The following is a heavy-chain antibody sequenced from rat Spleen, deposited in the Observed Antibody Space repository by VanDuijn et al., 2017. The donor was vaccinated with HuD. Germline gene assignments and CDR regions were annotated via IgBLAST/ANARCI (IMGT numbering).Heavy chain of an antibody. Sequence: EVQLVESGGGLVQPGRSLKLSCAASGFTFSNYGMHWIRQAPTKGLEWVASISTGDDNTYYRDSVKGRFTISRDDEEGTLYLQMNSLRSEDTATYYCTRGGNYDLDYWGRGVMVTVSS. CDR2: ISTGDDNT. D-gene: IGHD1-10*01. J-gene: IGHJ2*01. V-gene: IGHV5-19*01. CDR3: TRGGNYDLDY. CDR1: GFTFSNYG.